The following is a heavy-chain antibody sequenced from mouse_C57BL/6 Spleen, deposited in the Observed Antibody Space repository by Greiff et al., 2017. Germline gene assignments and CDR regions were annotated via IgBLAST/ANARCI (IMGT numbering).Heavy chain of an antibody. D-gene: IGHD2-12*01. V-gene: IGHV1-42*01. CDR3: ASSYYNYFDY. Sequence: EVQLQQSGPELVKPGASVTISCKASGYSFTGYYMNWVKQSPEKSLEWIGEINPSTGGTTYNQKFKAKATLTVDKSSSTAYMQLKSLTSEDSAVYYCASSYYNYFDYWGQGTTLTVSS. CDR2: INPSTGGT. CDR1: GYSFTGYY. J-gene: IGHJ2*01.